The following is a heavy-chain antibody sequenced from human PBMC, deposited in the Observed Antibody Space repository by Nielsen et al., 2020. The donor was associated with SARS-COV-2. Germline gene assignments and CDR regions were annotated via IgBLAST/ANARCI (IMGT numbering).Heavy chain of an antibody. J-gene: IGHJ6*03. Sequence: GESLKISCAASGFTFSSYSMNWVRQAPGKGLEWDSSISTSSSYIYYADSVQGRFTISRDNAKNSLYLQMNSLRAEDTAVYYCARDNYDILTGRGSYYMYVWGKGTTVTVSS. CDR1: GFTFSSYS. CDR3: ARDNYDILTGRGSYYMYV. D-gene: IGHD3-9*01. V-gene: IGHV3-21*01. CDR2: ISTSSSYI.